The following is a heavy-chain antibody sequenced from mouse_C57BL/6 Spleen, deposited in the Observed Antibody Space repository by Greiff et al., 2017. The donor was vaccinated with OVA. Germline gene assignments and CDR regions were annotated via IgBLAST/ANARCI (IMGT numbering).Heavy chain of an antibody. Sequence: VKLQESGAELARPGASVKLSCKASGYTFTSYGISWVKQRTGQGLEWIGEIYPRSGNTYYNEKFKGKATLTADKSSSTAYMELRSLTSEDSAVYFCARSSPVVEGAMDYWGQGTSVTVSS. CDR2: IYPRSGNT. D-gene: IGHD1-1*01. CDR1: GYTFTSYG. V-gene: IGHV1-81*01. CDR3: ARSSPVVEGAMDY. J-gene: IGHJ4*01.